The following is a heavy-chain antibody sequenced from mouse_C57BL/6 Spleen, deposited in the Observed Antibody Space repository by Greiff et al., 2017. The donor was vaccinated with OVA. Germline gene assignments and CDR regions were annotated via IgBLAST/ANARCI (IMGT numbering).Heavy chain of an antibody. CDR1: GYTFTSYG. CDR2: IYPRSGNT. CDR3: AREGYDGPWFAY. Sequence: VKLQQSGAELARPGASVKLSCKASGYTFTSYGISWVKQRTGQGLEWIGEIYPRSGNTYYNEKFKGKATLTADKSSSTAYMELRSLTSEDSAVYFCAREGYDGPWFAYWGQGTLVTVSA. V-gene: IGHV1-81*01. J-gene: IGHJ3*01. D-gene: IGHD2-3*01.